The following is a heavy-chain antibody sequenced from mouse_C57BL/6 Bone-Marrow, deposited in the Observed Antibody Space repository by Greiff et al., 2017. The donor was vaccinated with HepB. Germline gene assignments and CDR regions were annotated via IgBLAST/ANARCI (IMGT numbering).Heavy chain of an antibody. V-gene: IGHV5-17*01. J-gene: IGHJ1*03. CDR1: GFTVGDWG. Sequence: EGWRGGAGGGGGRGGGARGRGGAGSGFTVGDWGMHGVRGSPEKGLEWVAYISSGSSTIYYADTVKGRFTISRDNAKNTLFLQMTSLRSEDTAMYYCARDDYGGCWGTGTTVTVSS. D-gene: IGHD2-4*01. CDR2: ISSGSSTI. CDR3: ARDDYGGC.